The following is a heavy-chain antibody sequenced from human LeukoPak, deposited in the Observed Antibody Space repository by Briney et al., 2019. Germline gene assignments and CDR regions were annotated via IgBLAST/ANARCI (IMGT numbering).Heavy chain of an antibody. V-gene: IGHV3-7*01. Sequence: GGSLRLSCAASGFTFSSYWMSWVRQAPGKGLEWVANIKQDGSEKYYVDSVKGRFTISRDNAKNSLYLQMNSLRAEDTAVYYCARDSFTYYYGSGSHRFVYFDYWGQGTLVTVSS. CDR3: ARDSFTYYYGSGSHRFVYFDY. CDR1: GFTFSSYW. CDR2: IKQDGSEK. J-gene: IGHJ4*02. D-gene: IGHD3-10*01.